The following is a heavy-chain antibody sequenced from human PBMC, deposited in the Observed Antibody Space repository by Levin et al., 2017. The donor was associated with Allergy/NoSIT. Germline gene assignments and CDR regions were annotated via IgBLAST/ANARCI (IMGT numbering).Heavy chain of an antibody. Sequence: GGSLRLSCAASGFTFSSYEINWVRQAPGKGLEWVSYISSSGSTIYYADSVKGRFTISRDNAKNSLYLQMNSLRAEDTAVYYCARQLGNFWSGYNYFDYWGQGTLVTVSS. CDR3: ARQLGNFWSGYNYFDY. D-gene: IGHD3-3*01. CDR1: GFTFSSYE. J-gene: IGHJ4*02. CDR2: ISSSGSTI. V-gene: IGHV3-48*03.